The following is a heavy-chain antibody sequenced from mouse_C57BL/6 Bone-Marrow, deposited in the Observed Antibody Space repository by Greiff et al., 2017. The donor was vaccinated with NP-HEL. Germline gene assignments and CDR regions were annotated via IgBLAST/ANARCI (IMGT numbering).Heavy chain of an antibody. CDR1: GYTFTGYW. CDR2: ILPGSGST. Sequence: VKLMESGAELMKPGASVKLSCKATGYTFTGYWIEWVKQRPGHGLEWIGEILPGSGSTNYNEKFKGKATFTADTSSNTAYMQLSSLTTEDSAIYYCAREGYYDGYYDWYFDVWGTGTTVTVSS. CDR3: AREGYYDGYYDWYFDV. V-gene: IGHV1-9*01. J-gene: IGHJ1*03. D-gene: IGHD2-3*01.